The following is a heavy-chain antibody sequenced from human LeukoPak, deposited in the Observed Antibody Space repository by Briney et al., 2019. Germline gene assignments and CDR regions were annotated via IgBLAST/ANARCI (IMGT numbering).Heavy chain of an antibody. Sequence: SETLSLTCAVYGGSFSGYYWSWIRQPPGKGLEWIGEINHSGSTNYNPSLKSRVTISVDTSKNQFSLKLSSVTAADTAVYYCARRNGDVDYWGQGTLVTVSS. J-gene: IGHJ4*02. CDR2: INHSGST. V-gene: IGHV4-34*01. D-gene: IGHD4-17*01. CDR1: GGSFSGYY. CDR3: ARRNGDVDY.